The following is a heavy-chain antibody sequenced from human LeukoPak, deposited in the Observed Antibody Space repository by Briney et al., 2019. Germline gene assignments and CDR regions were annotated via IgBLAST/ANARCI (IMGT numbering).Heavy chain of an antibody. V-gene: IGHV3-30*02. CDR2: IRYDGSNK. D-gene: IGHD3-22*01. J-gene: IGHJ5*02. Sequence: GGSLRLSCAASGFTFSSYGMHWVRQAPGKGLEWVAFIRYDGSNKYYADSVKGRFTISRDNSKNTLYLQMNSLRAEDTAVYYCAKEYSSGSHQLGRPFDPWGQGTLVTVSS. CDR3: AKEYSSGSHQLGRPFDP. CDR1: GFTFSSYG.